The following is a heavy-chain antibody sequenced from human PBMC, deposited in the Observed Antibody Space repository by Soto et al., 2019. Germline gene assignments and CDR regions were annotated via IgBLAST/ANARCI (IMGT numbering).Heavy chain of an antibody. CDR1: GFSLSTSGMC. J-gene: IGHJ4*02. Sequence: SGPTLVNPTQTLTLTCTFSGFSLSTSGMCVSWIRQPPGKALEWLARIDWDDDKYYSTSLKTRLTISKDTSKNQVVLTMTNMDPVDTATYYCARMNIVATIPVRSPLDYWGQGTLVTVSS. CDR2: IDWDDDK. V-gene: IGHV2-70*11. CDR3: ARMNIVATIPVRSPLDY. D-gene: IGHD5-12*01.